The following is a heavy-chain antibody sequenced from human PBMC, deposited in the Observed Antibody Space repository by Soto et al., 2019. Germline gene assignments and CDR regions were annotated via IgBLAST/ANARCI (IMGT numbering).Heavy chain of an antibody. CDR2: VGWDGGAT. CDR1: GFTFDDYT. J-gene: IGHJ6*02. Sequence: GGSLRLSCAAPGFTFDDYTMHWVRQTPGKGLEWASLVGWDGGATYYADSVKGRFIISRDNNKNSLYLQMSGLRTEDTALYFCAKDRAAVTGAYYYFAMDVWGQGTTVTVSS. V-gene: IGHV3-43*01. CDR3: AKDRAAVTGAYYYFAMDV. D-gene: IGHD6-19*01.